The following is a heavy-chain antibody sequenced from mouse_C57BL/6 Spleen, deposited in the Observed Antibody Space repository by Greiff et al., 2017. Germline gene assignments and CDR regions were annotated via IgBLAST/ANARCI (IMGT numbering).Heavy chain of an antibody. D-gene: IGHD1-1*02. Sequence: QVQLQQPGAELVMPGASVKLSCKASGYTFTSYWMHWVKQRPGQGLEWIGEIDPSDSYTNYNQKFKGKSTLTVDKSSSTAYMQLSSLTSEDSAVYYCARRVEGAMDYWGQGTSVTVSA. CDR3: ARRVEGAMDY. CDR2: IDPSDSYT. V-gene: IGHV1-69*01. J-gene: IGHJ4*01. CDR1: GYTFTSYW.